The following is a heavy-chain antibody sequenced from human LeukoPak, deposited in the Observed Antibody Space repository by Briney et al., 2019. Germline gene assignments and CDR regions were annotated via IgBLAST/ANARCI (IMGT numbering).Heavy chain of an antibody. J-gene: IGHJ4*02. V-gene: IGHV3-23*01. CDR3: AKDRSRADY. CDR1: GFTFSNYD. CDR2: ISGSGGRT. Sequence: GGSLRLSCAASGFTFSNYDMSWVRQAPGKGLEWVSAISGSGGRTYYADSVKGRFTISRDNSKNTLYLQMNSLRAEDTAVYYCAKDRSRADYWGQGTLVTVSS. D-gene: IGHD1-26*01.